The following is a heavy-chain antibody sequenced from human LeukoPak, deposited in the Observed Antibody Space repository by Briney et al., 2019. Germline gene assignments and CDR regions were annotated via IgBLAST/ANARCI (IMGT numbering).Heavy chain of an antibody. J-gene: IGHJ6*03. CDR3: ARERGYDDDYYYFYMDV. CDR1: GYTFTSYY. V-gene: IGHV1-46*01. CDR2: INPSGGST. D-gene: IGHD5-12*01. Sequence: GASVKVSCKASGYTFTSYYLHWVRQAPGQGLEWMGVINPSGGSTSYAQKFQGRVTMTRDTSTSTVYMELSSLRSEDTAVYYCARERGYDDDYYYFYMDVWGKGTTVTVSS.